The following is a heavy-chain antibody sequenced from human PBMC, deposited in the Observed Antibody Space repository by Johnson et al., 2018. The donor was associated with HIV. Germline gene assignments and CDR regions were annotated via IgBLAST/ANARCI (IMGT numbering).Heavy chain of an antibody. D-gene: IGHD1-26*01. J-gene: IGHJ3*02. CDR1: GFTFSSYG. V-gene: IGHV3-30*02. CDR3: AKGDGIVGGSDAFDI. CDR2: IWFDGSNK. Sequence: QVQLVESGGGVVQPGGSLRLSCAASGFTFSSYGMHWVRQAPGKGLEWVAFIWFDGSNKYFADSVKGRFTISRDNSKNTLFLQINSLRTEDTAVYYCAKGDGIVGGSDAFDIWGQGTMVTVSS.